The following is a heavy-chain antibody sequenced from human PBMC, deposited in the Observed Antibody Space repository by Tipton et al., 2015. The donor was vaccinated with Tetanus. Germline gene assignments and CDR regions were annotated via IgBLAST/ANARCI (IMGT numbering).Heavy chain of an antibody. J-gene: IGHJ5*02. CDR1: GGSFSNYF. CDR3: AFLPKHWLVPSFDP. Sequence: TLSLTCAVYGGSFSNYFWRWIRQPPGKGLEWIGEISPSGNTNYNPSLKSRVTISADTSRNQFSLNLSSVTAADTAVYYCAFLPKHWLVPSFDPWGQGTLVTVSS. D-gene: IGHD6-19*01. CDR2: ISPSGNT. V-gene: IGHV4-34*01.